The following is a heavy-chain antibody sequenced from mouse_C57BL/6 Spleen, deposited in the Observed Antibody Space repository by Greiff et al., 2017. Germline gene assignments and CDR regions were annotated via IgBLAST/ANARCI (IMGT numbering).Heavy chain of an antibody. J-gene: IGHJ3*01. CDR2: INPNNGGT. CDR3: ARLAGIYDGYYWFAY. V-gene: IGHV1-18*01. Sequence: EVQLQQSGPELVTPGASVKIPCKASGYTFTDYNMDWVKQSHGKSLEWIGDINPNNGGTIYNQKFKGKATLTVDKSSSTAYMELRSLTSEDTAVYYCARLAGIYDGYYWFAYWGQGTLVTVSA. D-gene: IGHD2-3*01. CDR1: GYTFTDYN.